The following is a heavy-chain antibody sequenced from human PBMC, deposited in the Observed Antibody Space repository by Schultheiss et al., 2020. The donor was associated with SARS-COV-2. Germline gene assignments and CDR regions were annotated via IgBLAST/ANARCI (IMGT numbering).Heavy chain of an antibody. CDR3: ARLAGVNWFDP. Sequence: ASVKVSCKASGYTFTSYDINWVRQATGQGLEWMGWMNPNSGNTGYAQKFQGRVTMTTDTSTSTAYMELRSLRSDDTAVYYCARLAGVNWFDPWGQGTLVTVSS. CDR2: MNPNSGNT. J-gene: IGHJ5*02. V-gene: IGHV1-8*01. D-gene: IGHD7-27*01. CDR1: GYTFTSYD.